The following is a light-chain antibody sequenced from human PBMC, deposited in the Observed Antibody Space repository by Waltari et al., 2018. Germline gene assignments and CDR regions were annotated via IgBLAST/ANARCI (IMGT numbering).Light chain of an antibody. Sequence: DIQMTQSPSSLSASLGDRVTIACRASQSIDIYLNWSQQKPGKAPKLLIYAASTLQSGVPSRFIGSGSGTDFTLTISSLQPEDFATYFCQQGYRTLTFGGGTKVEMK. J-gene: IGKJ4*01. CDR2: AAS. V-gene: IGKV1-39*01. CDR3: QQGYRTLT. CDR1: QSIDIY.